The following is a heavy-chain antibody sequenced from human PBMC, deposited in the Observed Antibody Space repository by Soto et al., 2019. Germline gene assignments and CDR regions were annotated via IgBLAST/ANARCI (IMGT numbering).Heavy chain of an antibody. CDR3: AHSSGWPIIRPLDY. Sequence: QITLKESGPTLVKPTQTLTLTCTFSGFSLSTSGVGVGWIRQPPGKALEWLALIYWDDDKRYSPSLKSRLTITKDTDKNQVVLTMTNMDPVDTATYYCAHSSGWPIIRPLDYWGQGTLVTVSS. J-gene: IGHJ4*02. V-gene: IGHV2-5*02. CDR2: IYWDDDK. D-gene: IGHD6-19*01. CDR1: GFSLSTSGVG.